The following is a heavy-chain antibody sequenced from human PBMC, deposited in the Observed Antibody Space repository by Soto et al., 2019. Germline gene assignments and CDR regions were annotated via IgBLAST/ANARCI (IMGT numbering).Heavy chain of an antibody. D-gene: IGHD3-3*01. Sequence: QVQLVQSGAEVKKPGSSVKVSCKASGGTFSSYAISWVRQAPGQGLEWMGGIIPIFGTANYAQKFQGRVTITADESTSTAYMELSSLRSEDTAVYYCARVEYDFRRYTLNWFDPWGQGTLVTVSS. V-gene: IGHV1-69*12. CDR1: GGTFSSYA. CDR2: IIPIFGTA. J-gene: IGHJ5*02. CDR3: ARVEYDFRRYTLNWFDP.